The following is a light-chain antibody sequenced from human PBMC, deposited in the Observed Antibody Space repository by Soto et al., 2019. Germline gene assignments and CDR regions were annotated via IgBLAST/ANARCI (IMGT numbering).Light chain of an antibody. J-gene: IGLJ1*01. CDR2: DVS. CDR3: SSYTSSSTYV. Sequence: QSALTQPASVSRSPGQSITISCTGTSSDVGDYNSVSWYQHHPGKAPKLMTYDVSNRPSGVSNRFSGSKSGNTASLTISGLQAEDEADYYCSSYTSSSTYVFGTGTKLTVL. V-gene: IGLV2-14*01. CDR1: SSDVGDYNS.